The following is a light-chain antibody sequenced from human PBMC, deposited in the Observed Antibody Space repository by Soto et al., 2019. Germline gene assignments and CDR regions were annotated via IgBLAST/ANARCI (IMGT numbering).Light chain of an antibody. J-gene: IGLJ2*01. CDR2: EDN. CDR1: SGSIASNS. CDR3: QSYDSSNVV. Sequence: NFMLTQPHSVSESPGKTVTISCTRSSGSIASNSVQWYQQRPGSSPTTVIYEDNQRPSGVPDRFSGSIDSSSNSASLTISGLKTEDEADYQCQSYDSSNVVFGGGTQLTVL. V-gene: IGLV6-57*01.